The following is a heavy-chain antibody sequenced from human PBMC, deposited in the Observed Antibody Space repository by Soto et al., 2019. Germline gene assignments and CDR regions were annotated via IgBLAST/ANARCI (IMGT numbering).Heavy chain of an antibody. CDR1: GFTFSSYA. J-gene: IGHJ1*01. V-gene: IGHV3-30-3*01. Sequence: GGSLRLSCAASGFTFSSYAMHWVRQAPGKGLEWVAVISYDGSNKYYADSVKGRFTISRDNSKNTLYLQMNSLRAEDTAVYYCAKDHNRNYAHLSQQWGQGTLVPVSS. CDR2: ISYDGSNK. CDR3: AKDHNRNYAHLSQQ. D-gene: IGHD1-7*01.